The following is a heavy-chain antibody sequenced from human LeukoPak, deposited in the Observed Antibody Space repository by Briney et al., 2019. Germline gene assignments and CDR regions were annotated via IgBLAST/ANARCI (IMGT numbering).Heavy chain of an antibody. J-gene: IGHJ6*02. CDR3: ARDRLIWFGTDYYYYGMDV. CDR1: GFTFSSYS. D-gene: IGHD3-10*01. CDR2: ISSSSTYI. V-gene: IGHV3-21*01. Sequence: GGSLRLSCAASGFTFSSYSMDWVRQAPGKGLEWVSSISSSSTYIYYADSVKGRFTMSRDDAKNSLYLQMNSLRAEDTAVYYCARDRLIWFGTDYYYYGMDVWGQGTTVTVSS.